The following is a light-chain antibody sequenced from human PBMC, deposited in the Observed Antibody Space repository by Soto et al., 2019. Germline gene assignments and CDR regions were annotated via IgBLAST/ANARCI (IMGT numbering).Light chain of an antibody. V-gene: IGLV2-8*01. Sequence: QSALTQPPSASGSPGQSVTISCTGTSSDVGGYNYVSWYQRNTGKAPRIMIYEVTKRPSGVPGRFSGSKSGNTAYLTVSGLQAEDEDDYYCSSYAGGNDYVVFGGGTKVTVL. CDR1: SSDVGGYNY. CDR2: EVT. J-gene: IGLJ2*01. CDR3: SSYAGGNDYVV.